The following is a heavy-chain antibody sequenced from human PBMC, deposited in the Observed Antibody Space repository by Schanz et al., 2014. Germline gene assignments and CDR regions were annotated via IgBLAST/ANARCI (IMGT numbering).Heavy chain of an antibody. D-gene: IGHD3-3*01. CDR3: ARTAPHDVWRGYIPHYAFDL. CDR1: GNTLSAYY. Sequence: QVQLVQSGADVKKPGASVKVSCKASGNTLSAYYIHWIRQAPGQGLEWMGWIDPNSGGTNYAQKFQGRVTMTSDTSITPVYMEVNSLTSDDTAVFYCARTAPHDVWRGYIPHYAFDLWGQGTVVIVSS. CDR2: IDPNSGGT. V-gene: IGHV1-2*02. J-gene: IGHJ3*01.